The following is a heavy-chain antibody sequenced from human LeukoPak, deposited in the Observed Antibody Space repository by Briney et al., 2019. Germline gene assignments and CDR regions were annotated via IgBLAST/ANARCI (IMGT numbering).Heavy chain of an antibody. CDR1: GFTFSSYW. CDR3: ARERSSGWYDY. D-gene: IGHD6-19*01. J-gene: IGHJ4*02. CDR2: IKQDGSEK. Sequence: TGGSLRLSCAASGFTFSSYWMSWVRQAPGKGLEWVANIKQDGSEKYYVDSVKGRFTISRDNAKNSLYLQMNSLRAEDTAVYNCARERSSGWYDYWGQGTLVTVSA. V-gene: IGHV3-7*01.